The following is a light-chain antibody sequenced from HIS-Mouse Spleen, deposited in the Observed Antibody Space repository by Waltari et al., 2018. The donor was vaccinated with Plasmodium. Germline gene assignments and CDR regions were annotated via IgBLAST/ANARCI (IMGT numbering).Light chain of an antibody. J-gene: IGKJ1*01. CDR2: KAS. CDR3: QQYNSYWT. V-gene: IGKV1-5*03. CDR1: ESIISW. Sequence: DIQMTQSPSTLSASVGDKVPITCRASESIISWLAWYHQKPGKATKLLIYKASSLESGVPSRFSGSGSGTVFTLTISSLQPDDFATYYCQQYNSYWTFGQGTKVEIK.